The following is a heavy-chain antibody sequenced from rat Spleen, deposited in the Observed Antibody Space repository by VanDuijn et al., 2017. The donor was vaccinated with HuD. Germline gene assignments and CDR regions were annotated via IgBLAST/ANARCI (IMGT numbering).Heavy chain of an antibody. J-gene: IGHJ1*01. CDR3: ARPFGYDRFWYFDF. V-gene: IGHV5-31*01. D-gene: IGHD1-7*01. CDR2: ITHTGGST. CDR1: GFTFNNYW. Sequence: EVQLVESGGGLVQPGRSLKLSCVASGFTFNNYWMTWIRQVPGKGLEWVASITHTGGSTYYPDSVKGRFTVSRDNAKSTLYLQMDSLRSEDTATYYCARPFGYDRFWYFDFWGPGTMVTVSS.